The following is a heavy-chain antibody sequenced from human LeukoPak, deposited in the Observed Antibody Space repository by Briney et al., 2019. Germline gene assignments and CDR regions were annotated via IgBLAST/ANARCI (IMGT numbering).Heavy chain of an antibody. V-gene: IGHV3-13*01. CDR3: ARGPPRGKYYYMDV. CDR2: IGTASDT. Sequence: GGSLRLSCAASGFTFSSFDMHWVRQPTGQGLKWVSTIGTASDTYYPGSVEGRSTLSRDNAKNSLYLQMNSLTAGDTAVYYCARGPPRGKYYYMDVWGKGTTVTVSS. J-gene: IGHJ6*03. CDR1: GFTFSSFD. D-gene: IGHD1-1*01.